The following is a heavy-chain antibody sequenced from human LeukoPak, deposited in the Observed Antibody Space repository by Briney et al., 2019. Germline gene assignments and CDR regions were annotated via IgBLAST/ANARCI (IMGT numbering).Heavy chain of an antibody. J-gene: IGHJ6*03. Sequence: PSETLSLTCTVSDYSISSGYYWAWIRQPPGKGLEWIGSIYHSGSTYYNPSLKSRVTISVDTSKNQFSLKLSSVTAADTAVYYCARTTEEYYGSGKFRKYYYYYYYMDVWGKGTTVTVSS. CDR1: DYSISSGYY. V-gene: IGHV4-38-2*02. CDR2: IYHSGST. D-gene: IGHD3-10*01. CDR3: ARTTEEYYGSGKFRKYYYYYYYMDV.